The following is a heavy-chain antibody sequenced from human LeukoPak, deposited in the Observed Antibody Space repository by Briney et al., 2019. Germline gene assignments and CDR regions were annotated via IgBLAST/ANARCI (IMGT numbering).Heavy chain of an antibody. CDR3: ARDDLTNGYNGNF. D-gene: IGHD5-24*01. V-gene: IGHV3-33*01. CDR2: IWYDGSNK. Sequence: GGSLRLSCAASGFTSSSYGMHWVRQAPGKGLEWVAVIWYDGSNKYYADSVKGRFTISRDNAKNSLHLQMNSLRVDDTAVYYCARDDLTNGYNGNFWGQGTLVTVSS. CDR1: GFTSSSYG. J-gene: IGHJ4*02.